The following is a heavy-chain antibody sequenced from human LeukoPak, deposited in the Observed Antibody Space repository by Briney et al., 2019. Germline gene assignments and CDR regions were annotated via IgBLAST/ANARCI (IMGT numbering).Heavy chain of an antibody. J-gene: IGHJ4*02. V-gene: IGHV3-11*06. Sequence: EPGGSLRLSCASSGFTFSDYYMSWIRQAPGKGLEWVSHISGSSTYTNYADSVKGRFTISRDNANNSLYLQMYSLTAEDTAVFYCARVGSRGYYFDYWGQGTLVSVSS. CDR3: ARVGSRGYYFDY. CDR1: GFTFSDYY. CDR2: ISGSSTYT. D-gene: IGHD1-26*01.